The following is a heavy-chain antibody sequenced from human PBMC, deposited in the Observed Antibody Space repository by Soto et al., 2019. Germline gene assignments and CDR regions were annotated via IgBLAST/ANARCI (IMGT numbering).Heavy chain of an antibody. D-gene: IGHD3-22*01. CDR2: IDPSDSYT. CDR1: GYSFTSYW. CDR3: ARQRGYYYDSSGYYHLNAFDI. V-gene: IGHV5-10-1*01. J-gene: IGHJ3*02. Sequence: GESLKISCKGSGYSFTSYWISWVRQMPGKGLEWMGRIDPSDSYTNYSPSFQGHVTISADKSISTAYLQWSSLKASDTAMYYCARQRGYYYDSSGYYHLNAFDIWGQGTMVTV.